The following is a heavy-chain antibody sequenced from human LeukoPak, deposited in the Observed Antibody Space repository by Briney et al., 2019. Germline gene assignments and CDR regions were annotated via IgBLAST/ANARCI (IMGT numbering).Heavy chain of an antibody. D-gene: IGHD4-17*01. J-gene: IGHJ6*03. Sequence: PGGSLRLSCAASGFTFSNAWMSWVRQAPGKGLEWVGRIKSKTDGGTTDYAAPVKGRFTISRDDSKNTLYLQMNSLKTEDTAVYYCTTLGDFPIYYYYMDVWGKGTTVTVSS. CDR3: TTLGDFPIYYYYMDV. V-gene: IGHV3-15*01. CDR2: IKSKTDGGTT. CDR1: GFTFSNAW.